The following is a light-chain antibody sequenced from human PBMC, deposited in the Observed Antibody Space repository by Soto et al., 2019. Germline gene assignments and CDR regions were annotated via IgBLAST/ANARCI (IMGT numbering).Light chain of an antibody. J-gene: IGLJ1*01. Sequence: QSALTQPPSASGSPGQSVTISCTGTENDIGVYDFVSWYQHHPGKAPRLIIYEVVQRPSGVPDRFSGSKSGNTASLTVSGLQAADEADYFCKSYAVSNTYVFGSGTKVTVL. CDR1: ENDIGVYDF. CDR3: KSYAVSNTYV. CDR2: EVV. V-gene: IGLV2-8*01.